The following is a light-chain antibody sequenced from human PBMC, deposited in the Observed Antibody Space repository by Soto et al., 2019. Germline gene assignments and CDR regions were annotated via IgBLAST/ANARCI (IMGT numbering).Light chain of an antibody. Sequence: QSVLTQPPSASGAPGQWVTISCTGSNSNIGADYAVSWYQHLPGTAPKLLLTGINSRPSGVPDRFSGSKSGASASLAITDRQAEEEPNYYCQSYDSRLSGSVFGTGTKGIVL. V-gene: IGLV1-40*01. CDR2: GIN. J-gene: IGLJ1*01. CDR1: NSNIGADYA. CDR3: QSYDSRLSGSV.